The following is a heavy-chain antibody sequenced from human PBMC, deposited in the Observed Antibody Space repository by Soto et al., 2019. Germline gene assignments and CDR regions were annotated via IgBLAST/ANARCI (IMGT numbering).Heavy chain of an antibody. V-gene: IGHV1-2*04. J-gene: IGHJ6*02. CDR3: ARGELRSGPEPNYYYGMDV. Sequence: QVQLVQSGAEVKKPGASVKVSCKASGYTFTGYYMHWVRQAPGQGLEWMGWINPNSGGTNYAQKFQGWVTMTRDTSISTAYMELSRLRSDDTAVYYCARGELRSGPEPNYYYGMDVWGQGTTVTVSS. D-gene: IGHD1-26*01. CDR1: GYTFTGYY. CDR2: INPNSGGT.